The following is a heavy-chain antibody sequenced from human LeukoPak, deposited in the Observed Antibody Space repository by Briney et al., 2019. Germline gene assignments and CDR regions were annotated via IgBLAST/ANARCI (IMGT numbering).Heavy chain of an antibody. CDR3: ARVGVYSDYAGRSYYFDY. CDR1: GFTFSDYS. Sequence: GGSLRLSCAASGFTFSDYSMSWVRQAPGKGLEWVATTHRDGDDNRYADSVKGRFTISRDNSKNTLYLQMGSLRAEDMAVYYCARVGVYSDYAGRSYYFDYWGQGTLVTVSS. D-gene: IGHD5-12*01. J-gene: IGHJ4*02. V-gene: IGHV3-7*01. CDR2: THRDGDDN.